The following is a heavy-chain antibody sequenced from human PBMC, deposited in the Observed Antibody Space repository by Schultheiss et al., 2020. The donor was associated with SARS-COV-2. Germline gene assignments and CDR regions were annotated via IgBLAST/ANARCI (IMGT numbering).Heavy chain of an antibody. D-gene: IGHD1-26*01. CDR1: GYSFTSDW. J-gene: IGHJ6*02. Sequence: GESLKISCKGSGYSFTSDWIGWVRQAPGQGLEWMGWISAYNGDTKYAQKLQGRVTMTTDTPTNTAYMELRSQRSDYTAVYYCARDPGGALGYGMDVWGQGTTVTVAS. CDR2: ISAYNGDT. V-gene: IGHV1-18*04. CDR3: ARDPGGALGYGMDV.